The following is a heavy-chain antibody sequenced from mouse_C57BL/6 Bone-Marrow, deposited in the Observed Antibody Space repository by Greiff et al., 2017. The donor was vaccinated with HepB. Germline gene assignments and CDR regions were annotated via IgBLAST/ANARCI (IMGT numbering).Heavy chain of an antibody. D-gene: IGHD1-1*01. CDR3: ARKAPYYYGRAWFAY. V-gene: IGHV8-8*01. CDR1: GFSLSTFGMG. Sequence: QVTLKVSGPGILQPSQTLSLTCSFSGFSLSTFGMGVGWIRQPAGKGLEWLAHIWWDDDKYYNPALKSRLTISKDTSKNQVFLKIANVDTADTATYYCARKAPYYYGRAWFAYWGQGTLVTVSA. J-gene: IGHJ3*01. CDR2: IWWDDDK.